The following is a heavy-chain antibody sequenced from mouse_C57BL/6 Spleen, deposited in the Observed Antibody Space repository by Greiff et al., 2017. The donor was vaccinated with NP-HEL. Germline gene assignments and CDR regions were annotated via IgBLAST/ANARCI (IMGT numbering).Heavy chain of an antibody. CDR3: TTGGSPPSYAMDY. D-gene: IGHD1-1*01. Sequence: EVKLVESGAELVRPGASVKLSCTASGFNIKDDYMHWVKQRPEQGLEWIGWIDPENGDTEYASKFQGKATITADTSSNTAYLQLSSLTSEDTAVYYCTTGGSPPSYAMDYWGQGTSVTVSS. J-gene: IGHJ4*01. CDR2: IDPENGDT. V-gene: IGHV14-4*01. CDR1: GFNIKDDY.